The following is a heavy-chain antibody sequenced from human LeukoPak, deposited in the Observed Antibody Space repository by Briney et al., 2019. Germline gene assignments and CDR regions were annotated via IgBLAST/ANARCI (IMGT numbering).Heavy chain of an antibody. CDR3: AREDYGDYVFDY. Sequence: PGGSLRLSCAASGFTFSSYGMHWVRQAPGKGLEGVAVIWYDGSNKYYADSVKGRFTISRDNSKNTLYLQMNSLRAEDTAVYYCAREDYGDYVFDYWGQGTLVTVSS. J-gene: IGHJ4*02. D-gene: IGHD4-17*01. CDR1: GFTFSSYG. V-gene: IGHV3-33*01. CDR2: IWYDGSNK.